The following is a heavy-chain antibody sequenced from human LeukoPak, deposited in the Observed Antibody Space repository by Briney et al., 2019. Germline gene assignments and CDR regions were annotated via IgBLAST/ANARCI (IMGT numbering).Heavy chain of an antibody. Sequence: GESLKISCNGSGYSFTSYWIGWVRQMPGKGLEWMGIIYPGDSDTRYSPSFQGQVTISADKSISTAYLQWSSLKASDTAMYYCARQRRYRPDAFDIWGQGTMVTVPS. CDR3: ARQRRYRPDAFDI. J-gene: IGHJ3*02. CDR2: IYPGDSDT. V-gene: IGHV5-51*01. D-gene: IGHD1-1*01. CDR1: GYSFTSYW.